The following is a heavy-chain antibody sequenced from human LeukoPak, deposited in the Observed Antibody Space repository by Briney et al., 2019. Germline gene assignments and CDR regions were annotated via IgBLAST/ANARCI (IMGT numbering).Heavy chain of an antibody. CDR2: INHSGST. V-gene: IGHV4-34*01. J-gene: IGHJ4*02. CDR1: GGSFSGYY. CDR3: ARRERYDYVWGSYRYYFDY. Sequence: PSETLSLTCAVYGGSFSGYYWSWIRQPPGKGLEWIGEINHSGSTNYNPSLKSRVTISVDTSKNQFSLKLSSVTAADTAVYYCARRERYDYVWGSYRYYFDYWGQGTLVTVSS. D-gene: IGHD3-16*02.